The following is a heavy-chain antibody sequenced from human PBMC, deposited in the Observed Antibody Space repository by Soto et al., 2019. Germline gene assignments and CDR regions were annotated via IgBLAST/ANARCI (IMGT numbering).Heavy chain of an antibody. J-gene: IGHJ3*02. Sequence: EVQLLESGGGLVQPGGSLRLSCAASGFTFRNYAMTWVRQAPGKGLEWVSSISGGRGSTYYADSVKGRFTISRDNSKNTLSLQMDSLRAEDTAVYFCGKDPNGDYVGAFEIWGQGTMVTVSS. CDR3: GKDPNGDYVGAFEI. CDR1: GFTFRNYA. D-gene: IGHD4-17*01. CDR2: ISGGRGST. V-gene: IGHV3-23*01.